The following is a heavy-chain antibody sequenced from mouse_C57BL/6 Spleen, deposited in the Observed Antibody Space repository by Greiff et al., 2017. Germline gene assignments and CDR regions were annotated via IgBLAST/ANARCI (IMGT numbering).Heavy chain of an antibody. CDR3: ARALTTVVVDFDY. J-gene: IGHJ2*01. D-gene: IGHD1-1*01. V-gene: IGHV1-64*01. CDR2: IHPNSGST. CDR1: GYTFTSYW. Sequence: QVQLQQPGAELVKPGASVKLSCKASGYTFTSYWMHWVKQRPGQGLEWIGMIHPNSGSTNYNEKFKSKATLTVDKSSSTAYMQLSSLTSEDSAVYYCARALTTVVVDFDYWGQGTTLTVSS.